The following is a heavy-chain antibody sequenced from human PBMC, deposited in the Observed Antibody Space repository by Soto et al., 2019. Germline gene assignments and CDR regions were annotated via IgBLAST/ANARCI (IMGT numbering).Heavy chain of an antibody. J-gene: IGHJ5*02. Sequence: GGSLRLSCAASGFTFSSYAMSWVRQAPGKGLEWVSAISGSGGSTYYADSVRGRFTISRENAKNTLYLQMNSLRAGDTAVYYCARALHGSGSYYSSNWFDPWGQGTLVTVSS. V-gene: IGHV3-23*01. D-gene: IGHD3-10*01. CDR1: GFTFSSYA. CDR2: ISGSGGST. CDR3: ARALHGSGSYYSSNWFDP.